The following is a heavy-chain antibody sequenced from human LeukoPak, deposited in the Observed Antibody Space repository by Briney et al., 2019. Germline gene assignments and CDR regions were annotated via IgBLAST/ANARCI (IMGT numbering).Heavy chain of an antibody. J-gene: IGHJ5*02. CDR3: AKHVAPFGSSGWSINWFDP. V-gene: IGHV3-23*01. CDR2: ISGSGGST. CDR1: GFTFSSYA. Sequence: GGSLRLSCGASGFTFSSYAMSWVRQAPGKGLEWVSAISGSGGSTYYADSVKGRFTISRDNSKNTLYLQMNSLRAEDTAVYYCAKHVAPFGSSGWSINWFDPWGQGTLVTVSS. D-gene: IGHD6-19*01.